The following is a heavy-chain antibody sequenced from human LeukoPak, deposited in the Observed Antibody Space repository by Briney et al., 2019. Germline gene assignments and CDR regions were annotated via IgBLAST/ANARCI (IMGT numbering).Heavy chain of an antibody. V-gene: IGHV3-23*01. J-gene: IGHJ3*02. CDR3: ARGGSYLSAFDI. D-gene: IGHD1-26*01. CDR2: IGGSGGFIT. CDR1: GFTFSSHG. Sequence: PGGSLRLSCAASGFTFSSHGMNWVRQAPGKGLEWVSGIGGSGGFITYYADSVKGRFTISRDNSKNTLYLQMNSLRAEDTAVYYCARGGSYLSAFDIWGQGTMVTVSS.